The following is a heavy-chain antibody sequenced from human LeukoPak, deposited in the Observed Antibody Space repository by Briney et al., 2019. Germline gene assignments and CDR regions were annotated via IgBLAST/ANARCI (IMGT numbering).Heavy chain of an antibody. Sequence: ASVEVSCKTSGYTFTSYDISWVRQAPGQGPEWLGWINTNNGNTHYAQSLQDRVTLTTDTSTSTAYMELRSLKSDDTAVYYCARGVSGVTPPWGQGTLVIVPS. CDR2: INTNNGNT. D-gene: IGHD4-23*01. J-gene: IGHJ5*02. CDR3: ARGVSGVTPP. V-gene: IGHV1-18*01. CDR1: GYTFTSYD.